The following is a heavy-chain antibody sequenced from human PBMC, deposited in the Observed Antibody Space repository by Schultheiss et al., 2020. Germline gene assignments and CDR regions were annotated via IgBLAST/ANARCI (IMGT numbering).Heavy chain of an antibody. CDR1: GFSFNSYA. CDR3: ARRPVLPINYGMDV. Sequence: GGSLRLSCAASGFSFNSYAMSWVRQAPGKGLEWVSAISGSGGSTYYADSVKGRFTISRDNAKNSLYLQMNSLRAEDTAVYYCARRPVLPINYGMDVWGQGTTVTVSS. CDR2: ISGSGGST. D-gene: IGHD3-10*01. J-gene: IGHJ6*02. V-gene: IGHV3-23*01.